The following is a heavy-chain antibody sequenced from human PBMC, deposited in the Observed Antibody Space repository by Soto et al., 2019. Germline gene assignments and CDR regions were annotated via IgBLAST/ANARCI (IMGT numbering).Heavy chain of an antibody. Sequence: VQLVESGGGLVQPGGSLRLSCAASGFTVSSNYMSWVRQAPGKGLEWVSVIYSGGSTYYADSVKGRFTISRDNSKNTLYLQMNSLRAEDTAVYYCARDIFFYGSGSYYVDYWGQGTLVTVSS. CDR2: IYSGGST. D-gene: IGHD3-10*01. CDR1: GFTVSSNY. J-gene: IGHJ4*02. V-gene: IGHV3-66*01. CDR3: ARDIFFYGSGSYYVDY.